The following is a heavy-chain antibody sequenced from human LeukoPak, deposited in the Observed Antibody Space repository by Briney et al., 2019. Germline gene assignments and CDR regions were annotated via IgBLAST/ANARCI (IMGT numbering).Heavy chain of an antibody. CDR2: ISAYNGNT. V-gene: IGHV1-18*01. CDR1: GYTFTSYG. Sequence: ASVKVSCKASGYTFTSYGISWVRQAPGQGLEWMGCISAYNGNTNYAQKLQGRVTMTTDTSTSTAYMELRSLRSDDTAVYYCARARGGDSSGPKPIDYWGQGTLVTVSS. D-gene: IGHD3-22*01. CDR3: ARARGGDSSGPKPIDY. J-gene: IGHJ4*02.